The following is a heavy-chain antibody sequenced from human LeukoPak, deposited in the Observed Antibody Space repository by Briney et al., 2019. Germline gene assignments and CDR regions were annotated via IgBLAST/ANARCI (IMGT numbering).Heavy chain of an antibody. V-gene: IGHV1-8*01. Sequence: ASVKVSCKASGYTFTSYDINWVRQATGQGLEWMGWMNPNSGNTGYAQKFQGGVTMTRNTSISTAYMELSSLRSEDTAVYYCARGRGGSPDFDYWGQGTLVTVSS. D-gene: IGHD2-15*01. J-gene: IGHJ4*02. CDR2: MNPNSGNT. CDR3: ARGRGGSPDFDY. CDR1: GYTFTSYD.